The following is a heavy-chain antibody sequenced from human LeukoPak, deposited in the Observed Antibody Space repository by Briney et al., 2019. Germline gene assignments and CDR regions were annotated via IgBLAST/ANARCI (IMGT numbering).Heavy chain of an antibody. CDR3: ARDLDLWSDTNAFDI. V-gene: IGHV4-30-4*08. D-gene: IGHD3-3*01. CDR2: IYYSGST. CDR1: GGSISSGDYY. Sequence: PSQTLSLTCTVSGGSISSGDYYWSWIRQPPGKGLEWIGYIYYSGSTYYNPSLKSRVTISVDTSKNQFSLKLSSVTAADTAVYYCARDLDLWSDTNAFDIWGQGTMVTVSS. J-gene: IGHJ3*02.